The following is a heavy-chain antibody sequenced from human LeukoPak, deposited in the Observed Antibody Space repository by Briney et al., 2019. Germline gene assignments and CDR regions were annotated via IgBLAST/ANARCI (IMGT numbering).Heavy chain of an antibody. CDR3: VRGDRRDY. Sequence: GGSLRLSCAASGFTFSNFWMSWVRQAPGKGLEWVANIKQDGSEKYYVDSLKGRFTISRDNAKNSLYLQMNSLTAEDTAVYYCVRGDRRDYWGQGTLVTVSS. V-gene: IGHV3-7*01. D-gene: IGHD2-21*01. CDR2: IKQDGSEK. CDR1: GFTFSNFW. J-gene: IGHJ4*02.